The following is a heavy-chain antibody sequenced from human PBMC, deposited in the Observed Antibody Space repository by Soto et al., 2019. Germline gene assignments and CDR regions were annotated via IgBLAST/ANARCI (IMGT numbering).Heavy chain of an antibody. CDR1: GGSFSSGGYY. D-gene: IGHD6-13*01. CDR2: IYYSGST. J-gene: IGHJ4*02. V-gene: IGHV4-31*03. Sequence: QLQLQESGPGLVKPSQTLSLACTVSGGSFSSGGYYWSWIRQLPGKGLEWIGYIYYSGSTYYNPSLKSRLTISLDTSKNQFALKLGSVTAADTAVYYCARATAFAGHHGYWGQGTLVTVSS. CDR3: ARATAFAGHHGY.